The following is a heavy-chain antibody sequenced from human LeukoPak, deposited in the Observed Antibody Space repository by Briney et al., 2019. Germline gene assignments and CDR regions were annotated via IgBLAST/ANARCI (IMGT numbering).Heavy chain of an antibody. CDR2: INHSGST. Sequence: SETLSLTCAVYGGSFSGYYWSWIRQPPGKGLEWIGEINHSGSTNYNPSLKSRVTISVDTSKNQFSLKLSSVTAADTAVYYCARGFADFVWGSYPSSDWGQGILVTVSS. CDR1: GGSFSGYY. CDR3: ARGFADFVWGSYPSSD. J-gene: IGHJ4*02. V-gene: IGHV4-34*01. D-gene: IGHD3-16*02.